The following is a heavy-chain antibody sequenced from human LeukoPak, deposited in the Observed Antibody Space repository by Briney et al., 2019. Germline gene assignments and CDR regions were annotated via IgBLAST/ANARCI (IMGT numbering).Heavy chain of an antibody. J-gene: IGHJ3*02. CDR1: GGSISSSSYY. V-gene: IGHV4-39*07. CDR3: ARVVVTADAFDI. CDR2: IYYSGST. Sequence: SETLSLTRTVSGGSISSSSYYWGWIRQPPGKGLEWIGSIYYSGSTYYNPSLKSRVTISVDTSKNQFSLKLSSVTAADTAVYYCARVVVTADAFDIWGQGTMVTVSS. D-gene: IGHD2-21*02.